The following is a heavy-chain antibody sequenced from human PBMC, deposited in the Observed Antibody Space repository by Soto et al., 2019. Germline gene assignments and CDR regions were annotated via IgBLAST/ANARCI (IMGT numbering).Heavy chain of an antibody. CDR3: ARVYYDSSGYTDYYYYYGMDV. D-gene: IGHD3-22*01. CDR1: GGTFSSYA. Sequence: SVKVSCKASGGTFSSYAISWVRQAPGQGLEWMGGIIPIFGTANYAQKFQGRVTITADESTSTAYMELSSLRSEDTAVYYCARVYYDSSGYTDYYYYYGMDVWGQGTTVTVSS. CDR2: IIPIFGTA. J-gene: IGHJ6*02. V-gene: IGHV1-69*13.